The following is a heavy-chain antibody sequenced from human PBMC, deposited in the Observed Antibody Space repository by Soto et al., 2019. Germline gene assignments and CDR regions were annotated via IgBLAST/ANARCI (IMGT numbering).Heavy chain of an antibody. V-gene: IGHV3-23*01. J-gene: IGHJ4*02. CDR2: ISASGGST. Sequence: HPGGSLRLSCAASGFTFSNYVMNWVRQAPGKGLDWVSAISASGGSTYYADSVKGRFTISRDNSKNTLYLQMNSLRAEDTAVYYCAKDGGQLRYLDWLIQYYFDYWGQGTLVTVS. CDR1: GFTFSNYV. D-gene: IGHD3-9*01. CDR3: AKDGGQLRYLDWLIQYYFDY.